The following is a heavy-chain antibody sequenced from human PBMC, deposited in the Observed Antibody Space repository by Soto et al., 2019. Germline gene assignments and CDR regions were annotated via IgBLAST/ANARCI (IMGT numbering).Heavy chain of an antibody. V-gene: IGHV3-21*01. CDR1: GFTFSSYS. Sequence: EVQLVESGGGLVKPGGSLRLSCAASGFTFSSYSMNWVRQAPGKGLEWVSSISSSSSYIYYADSVKGRFTISRDNAKNSLYLQMNSLRAEDTAVYSCARPNSSVWYFYYYYYMDVWGKGTKVTVSS. CDR3: ARPNSSVWYFYYYYYMDV. D-gene: IGHD6-19*01. J-gene: IGHJ6*03. CDR2: ISSSSSYI.